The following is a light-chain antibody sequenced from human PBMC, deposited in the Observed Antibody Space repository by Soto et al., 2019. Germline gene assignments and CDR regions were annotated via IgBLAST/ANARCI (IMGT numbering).Light chain of an antibody. J-gene: IGLJ1*01. CDR3: SSYAGSSTLYV. CDR2: DVS. Sequence: QSALTQPASVSGSPGQSITISCAGTSSDVGAYYYVSWYQQYPGGVPKLMIYDVSDRPSGVSDRFSGSKSGNTASLTISGLQAEDEATYFCSSYAGSSTLYVFGTGTKLTVL. CDR1: SSDVGAYYY. V-gene: IGLV2-14*03.